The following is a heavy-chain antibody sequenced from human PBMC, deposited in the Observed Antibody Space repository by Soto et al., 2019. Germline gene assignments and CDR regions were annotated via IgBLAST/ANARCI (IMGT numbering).Heavy chain of an antibody. CDR1: GLSFSLYS. D-gene: IGHD3-22*01. CDR2: ISGSGRNI. CDR3: AKYDRTASRIDY. V-gene: IGHV3-23*01. J-gene: IGHJ4*02. Sequence: EVQLLESGGGLVQPGGSLRLSCATSGLSFSLYSMGWVRQAPGKGLEWVSAISGSGRNIHYADSVKGRFTISRDNSKNTLSLQMNSLRAEDTALYYCAKYDRTASRIDYWGQRTLVTVSS.